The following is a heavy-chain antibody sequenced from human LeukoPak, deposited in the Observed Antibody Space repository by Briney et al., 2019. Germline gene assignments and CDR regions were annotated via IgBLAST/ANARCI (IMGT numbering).Heavy chain of an antibody. Sequence: ASVKVSCKASGYTFTGYYMHWVRQAPGQGLEWMGWINPNSGGTNYAQKFQGRVTMTRDTSISTDYMELSRLRSDDTAVYYCAIKYCSGGSCYLDFDYWGQGTLVTVSS. CDR1: GYTFTGYY. CDR3: AIKYCSGGSCYLDFDY. J-gene: IGHJ4*02. D-gene: IGHD2-15*01. CDR2: INPNSGGT. V-gene: IGHV1-2*02.